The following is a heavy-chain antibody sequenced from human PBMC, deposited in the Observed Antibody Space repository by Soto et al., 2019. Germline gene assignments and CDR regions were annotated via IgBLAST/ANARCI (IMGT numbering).Heavy chain of an antibody. Sequence: SETLSLTCTVSGDSISSSYWSWIRQAPGKGLEWIGNIYYGGSTNYNPSLKNRVTISVDTSKTQISLKLISVTAADTAVYYCARDGVYCISTTCFGFFDSWGQGTLVTVSS. CDR2: IYYGGST. V-gene: IGHV4-59*01. CDR3: ARDGVYCISTTCFGFFDS. J-gene: IGHJ4*02. CDR1: GDSISSSY. D-gene: IGHD2-2*01.